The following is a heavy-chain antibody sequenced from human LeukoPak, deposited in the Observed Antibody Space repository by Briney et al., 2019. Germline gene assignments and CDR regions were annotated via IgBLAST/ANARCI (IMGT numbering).Heavy chain of an antibody. Sequence: ASVKVSCKASGYTFTSYAISWVRQAPGQGLEWMGGIIPIFGTANYAQKFQGRVTITADQSTSTAYMELSSLRSEDTAVYYCARDKFAAAGSNPYFDYWGQGTLVTVSS. CDR1: GYTFTSYA. CDR3: ARDKFAAAGSNPYFDY. CDR2: IIPIFGTA. J-gene: IGHJ4*02. D-gene: IGHD6-13*01. V-gene: IGHV1-69*13.